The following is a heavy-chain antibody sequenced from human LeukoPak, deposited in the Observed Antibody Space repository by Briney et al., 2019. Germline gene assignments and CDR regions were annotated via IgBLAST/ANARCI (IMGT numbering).Heavy chain of an antibody. V-gene: IGHV3-74*01. J-gene: IGHJ4*02. CDR1: GFTFSSYS. D-gene: IGHD4-17*01. CDR2: ISSDGSDI. Sequence: GGSLRLSCAASGFTFSSYSMNWVRQAPGRGLVWVSRISSDGSDIFYADSVKGRFTISRDNSKNMLYLQMNSLRVEDTAVYYCVRDRYGDIDYWGQGTLVTVSS. CDR3: VRDRYGDIDY.